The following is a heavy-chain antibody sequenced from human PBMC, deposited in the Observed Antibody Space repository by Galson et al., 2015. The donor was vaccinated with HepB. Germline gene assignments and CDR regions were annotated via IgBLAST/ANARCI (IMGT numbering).Heavy chain of an antibody. D-gene: IGHD3-22*01. J-gene: IGHJ3*02. CDR1: GYTLAELS. CDR3: ATVHRGPETYYYDSSGYYGAFDI. Sequence: SVKVSCKVSGYTLAELSMHWVRQTPGRGLDWMGGFDPEDGETIYAQKFQGRVTMTEDTSTDTVYMQLSSLRSEDTAVYYCATVHRGPETYYYDSSGYYGAFDIWGQGTMVTVSS. V-gene: IGHV1-24*01. CDR2: FDPEDGET.